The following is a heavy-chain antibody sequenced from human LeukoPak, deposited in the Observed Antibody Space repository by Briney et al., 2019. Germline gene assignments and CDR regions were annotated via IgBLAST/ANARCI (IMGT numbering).Heavy chain of an antibody. J-gene: IGHJ4*02. D-gene: IGHD1-26*01. V-gene: IGHV3-74*01. CDR2: INSDGSIT. CDR1: GFTFSSYW. Sequence: GGSLRLSCAASGFTFSSYWMHWVRQAPGKGLVWVSRINSDGSITTYADSVKGRFTISRDNAKNTLYLQMNSLSAEDTAVYYCVRNPRGDGSSTFGYWGQGTLVTVSS. CDR3: VRNPRGDGSSTFGY.